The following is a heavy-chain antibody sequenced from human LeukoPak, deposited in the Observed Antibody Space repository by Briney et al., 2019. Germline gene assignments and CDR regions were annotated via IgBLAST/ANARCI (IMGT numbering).Heavy chain of an antibody. CDR1: GGSFSGYY. CDR3: ARHVAHYYDSSGYYGTYYYYYYMDV. Sequence: SETLSLTCAVYGGSFSGYYWSWIRQPPGKGLEWIGEINHSGSTNYNPSLKSRVTISVDTSKNQFSLKLSSVTAADTAVYYCARHVAHYYDSSGYYGTYYYYYYMDVWGKGTTVTISS. CDR2: INHSGST. V-gene: IGHV4-34*01. J-gene: IGHJ6*03. D-gene: IGHD3-22*01.